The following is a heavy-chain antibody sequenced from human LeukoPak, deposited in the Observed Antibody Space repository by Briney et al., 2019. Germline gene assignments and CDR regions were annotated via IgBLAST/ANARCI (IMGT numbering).Heavy chain of an antibody. V-gene: IGHV1-18*01. CDR2: ISAYNGNT. Sequence: GASVKVSCKASGYTFTSYGISWVRQARGQGLEWMGWISAYNGNTNYAQKLQGRVTMTTDTSTSTAYMELRSLRSDDTAVYYCAVAISDAHFDYWGQGTLVTVSS. CDR1: GYTFTSYG. J-gene: IGHJ4*02. CDR3: AVAISDAHFDY. D-gene: IGHD5-12*01.